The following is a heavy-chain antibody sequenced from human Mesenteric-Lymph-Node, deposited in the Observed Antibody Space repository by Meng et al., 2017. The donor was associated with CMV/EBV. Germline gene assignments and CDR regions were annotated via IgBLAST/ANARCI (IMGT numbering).Heavy chain of an antibody. CDR2: ISGSGGST. V-gene: IGHV3-23*01. D-gene: IGHD4/OR15-4a*01. CDR3: AKTLGSMVQYYFDY. Sequence: VAGFTFSSYAMSWVREAPGKGLEWVSAISGSGGSTYYADAVKGRFTISRENSKNTLYLQMNSMRAEDTAVYYCAKTLGSMVQYYFDYWGQGALVTVSS. J-gene: IGHJ4*02. CDR1: GFTFSSYA.